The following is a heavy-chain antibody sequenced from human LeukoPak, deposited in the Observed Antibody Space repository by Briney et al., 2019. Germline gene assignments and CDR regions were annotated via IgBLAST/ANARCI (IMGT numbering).Heavy chain of an antibody. V-gene: IGHV3-7*01. Sequence: PGGSLRLSCAASGFTLSNHWMIWVRQAPGKGLECVANIKQDGIEKYYLDSVKGRFTISRDNAKNSVYLQMNSLRAEDTAVYYCARVRSGWYDDYWGQGTLVTVSS. D-gene: IGHD6-19*01. J-gene: IGHJ4*02. CDR1: GFTLSNHW. CDR2: IKQDGIEK. CDR3: ARVRSGWYDDY.